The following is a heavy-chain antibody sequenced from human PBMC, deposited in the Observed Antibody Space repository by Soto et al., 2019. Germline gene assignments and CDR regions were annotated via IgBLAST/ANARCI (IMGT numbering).Heavy chain of an antibody. D-gene: IGHD1-1*01. J-gene: IGHJ4*02. V-gene: IGHV5-51*01. CDR2: IYPADSDT. Sequence: PGESLKISCKGSGXSFTNYWIGWVRLMPGKGLEWMGLIYPADSDTRYSPSFQGQVTFSADKSLNTAYLQWNSLKTSDTAIYYCARQRAWNDAFDFWGQGILVTVSS. CDR3: ARQRAWNDAFDF. CDR1: GXSFTNYW.